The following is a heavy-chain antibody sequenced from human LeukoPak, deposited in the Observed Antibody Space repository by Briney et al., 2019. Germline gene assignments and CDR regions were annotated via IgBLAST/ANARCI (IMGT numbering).Heavy chain of an antibody. J-gene: IGHJ4*02. CDR1: GFTFTSYS. Sequence: GGSLRLSCAASGFTFTSYSMNWVHQAPGKGLEWVSTISGGGGSTYYADSVKGRFTISRDNSKNTLYLQVNSLRAEDTAVYYCAKGGKWDVTPFDYWGQGTLVTVSS. D-gene: IGHD1-26*01. CDR2: ISGGGGST. CDR3: AKGGKWDVTPFDY. V-gene: IGHV3-23*01.